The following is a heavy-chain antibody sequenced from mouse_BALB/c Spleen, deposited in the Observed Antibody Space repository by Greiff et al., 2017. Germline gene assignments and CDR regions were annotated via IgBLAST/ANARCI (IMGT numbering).Heavy chain of an antibody. CDR3: ARRGAMDY. Sequence: EVQLQESGGGLVKPGGSLKLSCAASGFAFSSYDMSWVRQTPEKRLEWVAYISSGGGSTYYPDTVKGRFTISRDNAKNTLYLQMSSLKSEDTAMYYCARRGAMDYWGQGTSVTVSS. J-gene: IGHJ4*01. CDR2: ISSGGGST. CDR1: GFAFSSYD. V-gene: IGHV5-12-1*01.